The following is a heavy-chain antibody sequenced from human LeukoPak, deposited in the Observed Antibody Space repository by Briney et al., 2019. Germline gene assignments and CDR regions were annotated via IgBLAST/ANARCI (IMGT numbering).Heavy chain of an antibody. CDR3: ARQLYSSGWYVDY. CDR1: GDSVSSGNYY. J-gene: IGHJ4*02. D-gene: IGHD6-19*01. Sequence: SGTLSLTCTVSGDSVSSGNYYLSWIRQPPGKGLDWITYMSPSGTTKYNPSLKSRVTISVDTSKNQFSLKLSSVTAADTAVYYCARQLYSSGWYVDYWGQGTLVTVSS. V-gene: IGHV4-61*01. CDR2: MSPSGTT.